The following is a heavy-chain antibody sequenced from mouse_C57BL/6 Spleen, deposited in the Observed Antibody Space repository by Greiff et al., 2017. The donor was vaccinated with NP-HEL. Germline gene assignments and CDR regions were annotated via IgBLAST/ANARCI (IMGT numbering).Heavy chain of an antibody. CDR2: IDPSDSET. CDR3: ARGAGTVVAPYFDY. CDR1: GYTFTSYW. D-gene: IGHD1-1*01. Sequence: VQLQQPGAELVRPGSSVKLSCKASGYTFTSYWMHWVKQRPIQGLEWIGNIDPSDSETHYNQKFKDKATLTVDKSSSTAYMQLSSLTSEDSAVYYCARGAGTVVAPYFDYWGQGTTLTVSS. V-gene: IGHV1-52*01. J-gene: IGHJ2*01.